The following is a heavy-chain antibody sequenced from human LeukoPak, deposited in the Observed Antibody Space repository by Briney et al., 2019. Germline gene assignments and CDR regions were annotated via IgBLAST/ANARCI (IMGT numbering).Heavy chain of an antibody. CDR2: ISWDGGST. V-gene: IGHV3-43*01. CDR1: GFTFDDYT. Sequence: GGSLRLSXAASGFTFDDYTMHWVRQAPGKGLEWVSLISWDGGSTYYADSVKGRFTISRDNSKNSLYLQMNSLRTEDTALYYCAKDSIRFQGIAAAAPFDYWGQGTLVTVSS. D-gene: IGHD6-13*01. J-gene: IGHJ4*02. CDR3: AKDSIRFQGIAAAAPFDY.